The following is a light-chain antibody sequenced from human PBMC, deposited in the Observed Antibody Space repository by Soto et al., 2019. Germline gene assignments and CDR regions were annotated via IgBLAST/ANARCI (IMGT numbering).Light chain of an antibody. CDR2: WAS. V-gene: IGKV4-1*01. CDR3: QQYYGNPPLLT. J-gene: IGKJ4*01. CDR1: QSVFYSSNNKNY. Sequence: DIVMTQSPDSLAVSLGERATINCKSSQSVFYSSNNKNYLAWYQQKPGQPPKLLIYWASTRESGVPDRFSGSGSGTDFTLTISSLQAEDVAVYYCQQYYGNPPLLTFGGGTKVEIK.